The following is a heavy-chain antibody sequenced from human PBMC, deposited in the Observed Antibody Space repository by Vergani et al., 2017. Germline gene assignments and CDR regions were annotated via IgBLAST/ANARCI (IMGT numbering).Heavy chain of an antibody. CDR3: ARDSPYGSGGLWYDY. D-gene: IGHD3-10*01. CDR2: ITSYNGNT. J-gene: IGHJ4*02. Sequence: QVQLVQSGAEVKKPGASVKVSCKASGYTFTSFGFSWVRQAPGQGLEWMGWITSYNGNTNYAQNLQGRVTITTDTSTSTAYMELRSLRSDDTAVYYGARDSPYGSGGLWYDYWGQGTLVTVSS. CDR1: GYTFTSFG. V-gene: IGHV1-18*01.